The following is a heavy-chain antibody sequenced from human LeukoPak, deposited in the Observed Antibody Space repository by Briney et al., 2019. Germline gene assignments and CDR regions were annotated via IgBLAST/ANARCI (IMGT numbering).Heavy chain of an antibody. CDR2: INSDGSST. CDR3: ARDLGYCSSTSCSYHYYAMDV. CDR1: GFTFDDYA. D-gene: IGHD2-2*01. V-gene: IGHV3-74*01. J-gene: IGHJ6*02. Sequence: PGGSLRLSCAASGFTFDDYAMHWVRQAPGKGLVWVSRINSDGSSTRYADSVKGRFTISRDNAKNTLYLQLNSLRAEDTAVYYCARDLGYCSSTSCSYHYYAMDVWGQGTTVTASS.